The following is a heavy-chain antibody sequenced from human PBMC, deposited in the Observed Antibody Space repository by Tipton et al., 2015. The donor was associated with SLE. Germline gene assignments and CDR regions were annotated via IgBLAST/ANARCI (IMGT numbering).Heavy chain of an antibody. V-gene: IGHV4-39*07. D-gene: IGHD6-19*01. CDR2: IFNTGTT. J-gene: IGHJ4*02. CDR1: GDSVSSTNYY. Sequence: TLSLTCTVSGDSVSSTNYYWAWIRQPPGKGLEWVGTIFNTGTTYYNSSLKSRVAISADTSKNQFSLKLSSVTAADTAVYYCARRSTGLSIAVAGTIDYWGQGTLVTVSS. CDR3: ARRSTGLSIAVAGTIDY.